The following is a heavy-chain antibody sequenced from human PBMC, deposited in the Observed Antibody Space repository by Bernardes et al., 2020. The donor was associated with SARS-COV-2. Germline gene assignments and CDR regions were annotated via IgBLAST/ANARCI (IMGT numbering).Heavy chain of an antibody. CDR2: IYYSGSA. CDR1: GSMSSYY. J-gene: IGHJ4*02. Sequence: SETLYLTCTISGSMSSYYWSWIRQPPGKGLEWIGYIYYSGSANYNSSLKSRVTISVDTSKNQFSLKVNSVTAEDTAVYYCARTTTVTPGYHYYFDYWGQGTLVTVSS. CDR3: ARTTTVTPGYHYYFDY. D-gene: IGHD4-17*01. V-gene: IGHV4-59*01.